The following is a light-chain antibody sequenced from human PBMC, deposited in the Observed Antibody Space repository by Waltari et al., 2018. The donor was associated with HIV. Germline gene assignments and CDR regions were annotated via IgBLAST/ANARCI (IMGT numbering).Light chain of an antibody. Sequence: EIVLTQSPGTLSLSPGERATLSCRASQSVSSYLAWYQQKPCQAPRLLIYDASSRAIGIPDRFSGSGSGTDFILTISRLEPEDFEVYYCQQYVNSPYTFGQGTKLEIK. J-gene: IGKJ2*01. V-gene: IGKV3-20*01. CDR2: DAS. CDR3: QQYVNSPYT. CDR1: QSVSSY.